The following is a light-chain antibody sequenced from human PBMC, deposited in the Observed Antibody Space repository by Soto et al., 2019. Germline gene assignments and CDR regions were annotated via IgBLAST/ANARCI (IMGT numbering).Light chain of an antibody. V-gene: IGKV1-5*01. J-gene: IGKJ1*01. CDR2: DAS. CDR1: QSISGW. CDR3: QQYNIYWT. Sequence: SVGDRVTITCRASQSISGWLAWYQQKPGKAPKLLIYDASSLETGVPSRFSGNGSGTEFTLTISSLQSDDFAIYYCQQYNIYWTFGQGTKVDIK.